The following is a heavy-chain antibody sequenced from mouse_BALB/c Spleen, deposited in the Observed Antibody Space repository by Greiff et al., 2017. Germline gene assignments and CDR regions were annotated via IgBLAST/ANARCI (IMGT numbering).Heavy chain of an antibody. CDR2: IDPSDSET. J-gene: IGHJ3*01. Sequence: QVQLKESGPQLVRPGASVKISCKASGYSFTSYWMHWVKQRPGQGLEWIGMIDPSDSETRLNQKFKDKATLTVDKSSSTAYMQLSSPTSEDSAVYYCARNPRGGPWFAYWGQGTLVTVSA. CDR3: ARNPRGGPWFAY. CDR1: GYSFTSYW. V-gene: IGHV1S126*01.